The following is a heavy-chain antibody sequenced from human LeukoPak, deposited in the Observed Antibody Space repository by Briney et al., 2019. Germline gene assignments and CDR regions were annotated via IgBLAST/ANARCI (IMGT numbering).Heavy chain of an antibody. D-gene: IGHD1-26*01. CDR1: GGSISSGGYS. J-gene: IGHJ4*02. V-gene: IGHV4-30-2*01. CDR2: IYHSGST. CDR3: ARAIESGSSFFDY. Sequence: PPQTLSLTCAVSGGSISSGGYSWSWIRQPPGKGLEWIGYIYHSGSTYYNPSLKSRVTISVDRSKNQFSLKLSSVTAADTAVYYCARAIESGSSFFDYWGQGTLVTVSS.